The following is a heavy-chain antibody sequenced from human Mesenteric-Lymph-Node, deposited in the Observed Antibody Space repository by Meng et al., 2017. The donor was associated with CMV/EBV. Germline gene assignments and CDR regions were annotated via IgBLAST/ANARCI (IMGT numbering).Heavy chain of an antibody. Sequence: GESLKISCAASGITFSSYAMNWVRQAPGKGLEWVSSISSSSSYINYADSVRGRFTISRDDAQNSLYLQMISLRVDDTAVYYCANSKGQLGFAWWGQGTLVTVSS. CDR3: ANSKGQLGFAW. V-gene: IGHV3-21*01. CDR2: ISSSSSYI. CDR1: GITFSSYA. J-gene: IGHJ4*02. D-gene: IGHD6-6*01.